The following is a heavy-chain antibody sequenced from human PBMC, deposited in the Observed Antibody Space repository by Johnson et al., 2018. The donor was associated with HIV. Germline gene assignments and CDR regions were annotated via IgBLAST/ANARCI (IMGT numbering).Heavy chain of an antibody. J-gene: IGHJ3*02. D-gene: IGHD1-26*01. CDR3: ARVWEGAFDI. Sequence: VQLVESGGGVVQPGRSLRLSCAASGFTFSSYAMHWVRQATGKGLEWVSAIGTAGDTYYPGSVKGRFTISRENAKNSLYLQMNSLRAGDTAVYYCARVWEGAFDIWGQGTMVTVSS. CDR2: IGTAGDT. CDR1: GFTFSSYA. V-gene: IGHV3-13*01.